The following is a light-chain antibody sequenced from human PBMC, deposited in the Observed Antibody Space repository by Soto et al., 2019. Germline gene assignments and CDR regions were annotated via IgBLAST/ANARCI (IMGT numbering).Light chain of an antibody. CDR2: DAS. J-gene: IGKJ1*01. CDR3: QQRSNWPWT. Sequence: EIVMTQSPVTLSVSPGERATLSCRASQSVSSYLAWYQQKPGQAPRLLIYDASNRATGTPDRFSGSGSGTDFTLTISSLEPEDFAVYYCQQRSNWPWTFGQGTKVDIK. V-gene: IGKV3-11*01. CDR1: QSVSSY.